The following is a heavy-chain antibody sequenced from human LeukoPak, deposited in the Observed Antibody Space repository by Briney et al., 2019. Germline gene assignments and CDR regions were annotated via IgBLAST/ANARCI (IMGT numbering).Heavy chain of an antibody. D-gene: IGHD1-1*01. CDR1: GFTFSDYY. Sequence: GGSLRLSCAASGFTFSDYYMSWIRQAPGKGLEWVSYISSNSSYTNYADSVKGRFTISRDNAKNSLYLQMKSLRAEDTAVYYCARGLSTTGTTDYYYGMDVWGEGTTVTVSA. CDR3: ARGLSTTGTTDYYYGMDV. CDR2: ISSNSSYT. V-gene: IGHV3-11*06. J-gene: IGHJ6*01.